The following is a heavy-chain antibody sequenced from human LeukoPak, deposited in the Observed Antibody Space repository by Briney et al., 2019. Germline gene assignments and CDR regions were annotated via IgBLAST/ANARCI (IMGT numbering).Heavy chain of an antibody. CDR2: ISSSSSYI. V-gene: IGHV3-21*01. CDR3: ARSRMVRGVSRYGPWFDY. CDR1: GFTFRSYS. Sequence: GGSLRLSCVASGFTFRSYSMNWVRQAPGKGLEWVSSISSSSSYIYYADSVKGRFTISRDNAKNSLYLQMNSLRAEDTAVYYCARSRMVRGVSRYGPWFDYWGQGTLVTVSS. J-gene: IGHJ4*02. D-gene: IGHD3-10*01.